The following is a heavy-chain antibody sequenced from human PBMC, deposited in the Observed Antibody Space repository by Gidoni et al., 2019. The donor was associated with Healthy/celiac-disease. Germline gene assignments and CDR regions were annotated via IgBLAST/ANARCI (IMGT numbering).Heavy chain of an antibody. Sequence: QVQLVESGGGVVQPGRSLRLHCAAAGFTFSSYGMHWVRQAPGKGLGWVAVISYDGSNKSYADSVKGRFTISRDNSKNPLYLQMNSLRAEDTAVYYCAKGRATPEISDYWGQGTLVTVSS. CDR3: AKGRATPEISDY. V-gene: IGHV3-30*18. CDR2: ISYDGSNK. J-gene: IGHJ4*02. CDR1: GFTFSSYG. D-gene: IGHD5-12*01.